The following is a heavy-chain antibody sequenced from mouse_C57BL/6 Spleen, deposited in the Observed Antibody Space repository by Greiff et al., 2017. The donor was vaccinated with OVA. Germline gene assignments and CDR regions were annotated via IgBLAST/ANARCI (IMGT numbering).Heavy chain of an antibody. CDR2: IHPNSGST. CDR1: GYTFTSYW. D-gene: IGHD3-1*01. V-gene: IGHV1-64*01. J-gene: IGHJ2*01. CDR3: ARKALFDY. Sequence: QVHVKQPGAELVKPGASVKLSCKASGYTFTSYWMHWVKQRPGQGLEWIGMIHPNSGSTNYNEKFKSKATLTVDKSSSTAYMQLSSLTSEDSAVYYCARKALFDYWGQGTTLTVSS.